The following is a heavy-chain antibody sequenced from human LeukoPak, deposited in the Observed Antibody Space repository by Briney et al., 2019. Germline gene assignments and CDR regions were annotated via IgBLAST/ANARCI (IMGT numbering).Heavy chain of an antibody. J-gene: IGHJ1*01. V-gene: IGHV3-23*01. Sequence: GGSLRLSCAASGFTFSSYDMSWVRQAPGKGLEWVSAISGSGSNTFYADSVKGRFTISRDNSKSTLYLQVSSLRAEDTAVYYCANLIIAATGYEYFQHWGEGTLVTVSS. CDR3: ANLIIAATGYEYFQH. CDR1: GFTFSSYD. D-gene: IGHD6-13*01. CDR2: ISGSGSNT.